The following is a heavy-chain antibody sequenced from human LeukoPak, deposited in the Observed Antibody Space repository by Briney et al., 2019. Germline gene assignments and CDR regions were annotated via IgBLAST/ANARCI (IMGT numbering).Heavy chain of an antibody. D-gene: IGHD1-26*01. CDR3: AAFSKSF. Sequence: GGSLRLSCAASGIAFSDVWMTWVRQAPGKGLEWVGRIKSKADGGTTDYAAPVKGRFSISGDDSKNTVHLQMDSLEAEDTAVYYCAAFSKSFWGQGTLVTVSS. J-gene: IGHJ4*02. CDR2: IKSKADGGTT. CDR1: GIAFSDVW. V-gene: IGHV3-15*01.